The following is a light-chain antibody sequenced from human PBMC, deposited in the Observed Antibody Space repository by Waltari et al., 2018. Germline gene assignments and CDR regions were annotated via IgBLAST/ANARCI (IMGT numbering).Light chain of an antibody. CDR3: SSYAGSSNLI. CDR2: EVN. CDR1: SSDIGSSKY. Sequence: QFALTQPPSASGSPGQSVTISCTGTSSDIGSSKYVSWYQQHPPKAPKLMIYEVNTRPSGVPDRFSGSKSGNTASLTVSGLQADDEADYYCSSYAGSSNLIFGGGTKLTVL. V-gene: IGLV2-8*01. J-gene: IGLJ2*01.